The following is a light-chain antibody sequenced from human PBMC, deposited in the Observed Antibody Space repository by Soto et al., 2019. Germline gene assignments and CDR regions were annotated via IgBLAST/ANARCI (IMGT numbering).Light chain of an antibody. J-gene: IGKJ3*01. CDR3: QQADSFPFT. Sequence: DIPMTQSPASVSASVGDRVTITCRASQDISGWLGWYQQKPGEAPKLLIYAASSLQSGVPSRFSGSGSGAASTLTITSLQPEDSAVYYCQQADSFPFTFGPGTRVTIK. CDR1: QDISGW. CDR2: AAS. V-gene: IGKV1-12*01.